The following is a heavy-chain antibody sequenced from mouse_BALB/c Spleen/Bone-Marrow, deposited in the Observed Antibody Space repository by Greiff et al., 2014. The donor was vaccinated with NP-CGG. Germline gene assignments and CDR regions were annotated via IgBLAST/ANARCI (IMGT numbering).Heavy chain of an antibody. CDR1: GYTFTSYT. CDR2: INPSSGYT. D-gene: IGHD2-4*01. Sequence: VQLQQSGAELARPGASVKMSCKASGYTFTSYTMHWVKQRPGQGLEWIGYINPSSGYTNYNQKFKDKATLTADKSPSTAYMQLSSLTSEDSAVYYCAIYDYDVRYFDVWGAGTTVTVSS. CDR3: AIYDYDVRYFDV. V-gene: IGHV1-4*01. J-gene: IGHJ1*01.